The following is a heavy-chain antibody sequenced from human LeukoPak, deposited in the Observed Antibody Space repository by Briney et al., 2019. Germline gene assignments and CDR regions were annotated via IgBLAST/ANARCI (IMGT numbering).Heavy chain of an antibody. CDR1: GGTFSSYA. CDR2: IIPIFGTA. D-gene: IGHD5-12*01. J-gene: IGHJ6*03. Sequence: ASVRVSCTASGGTFSSYAISWVRQAPGQGLEWMGGIIPIFGTANYAQKFQGRVTITTDESTSTAYMELSSLRSEDTAVYYCARGHREATIPSDYYYYMDVWGKGTTVTVSS. CDR3: ARGHREATIPSDYYYYMDV. V-gene: IGHV1-69*05.